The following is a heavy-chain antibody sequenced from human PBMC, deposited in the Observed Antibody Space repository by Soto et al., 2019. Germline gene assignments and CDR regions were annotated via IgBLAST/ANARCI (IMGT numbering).Heavy chain of an antibody. CDR1: GGTFSSYA. J-gene: IGHJ4*02. Sequence: ASVKVSCKASGGTFSSYAISWVRQAPGQGLEWMGGIIPIFGTANYAQKFQGRVTITADESTSTAYMELSSLRSEDTAVYYCARTIYGSGRPENGGYFDYWGQGTLVTVSS. CDR2: IIPIFGTA. CDR3: ARTIYGSGRPENGGYFDY. V-gene: IGHV1-69*13. D-gene: IGHD3-10*01.